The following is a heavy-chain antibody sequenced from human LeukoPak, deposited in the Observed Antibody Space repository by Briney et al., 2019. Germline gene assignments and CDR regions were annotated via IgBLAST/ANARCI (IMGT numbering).Heavy chain of an antibody. V-gene: IGHV4-59*01. CDR1: GGSISSYY. D-gene: IGHD3-22*01. CDR2: IYYSGST. J-gene: IGHJ6*02. Sequence: PSETLSLTCTVSGGSISSYYWSWIRQPPGKGLEWIGYIYYSGSTNYDPSLKSRVTISVDTSKNQFSLKLSSVTAADTAVYYCARALVVINPQNSDYYYYGMDVWGQGTTVTVSS. CDR3: ARALVVINPQNSDYYYYGMDV.